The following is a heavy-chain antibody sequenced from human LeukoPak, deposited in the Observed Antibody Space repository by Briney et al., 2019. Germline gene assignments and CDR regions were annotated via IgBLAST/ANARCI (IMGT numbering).Heavy chain of an antibody. J-gene: IGHJ6*03. D-gene: IGHD2-2*01. V-gene: IGHV3-21*01. Sequence: GGSLRLTCAASGFTFSSYSMNWVRQAPGKGLEWVSSISNSSSYIYYADSVKGRFTISRDNAKSSLYLQMNSLRAEDTAVYYCARVRGVAPAAIWVYYYFYMDVWGKGTTVTVSS. CDR1: GFTFSSYS. CDR2: ISNSSSYI. CDR3: ARVRGVAPAAIWVYYYFYMDV.